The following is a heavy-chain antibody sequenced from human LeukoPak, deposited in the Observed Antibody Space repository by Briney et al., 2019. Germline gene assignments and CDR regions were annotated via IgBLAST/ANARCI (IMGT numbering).Heavy chain of an antibody. CDR1: GFMFSNHW. CDR3: AGDQSIHPYPEVILDF. D-gene: IGHD3-10*01. CDR2: IKQDGSET. J-gene: IGHJ4*02. Sequence: GGSLRLSCAASGFMFSNHWMTWVRQAPGKGLEWVANIKQDGSETYYMDYVKGRFTISRDNAKNSLHLQMDSLRAEDTAVYYCAGDQSIHPYPEVILDFWGQGALVTVSS. V-gene: IGHV3-7*01.